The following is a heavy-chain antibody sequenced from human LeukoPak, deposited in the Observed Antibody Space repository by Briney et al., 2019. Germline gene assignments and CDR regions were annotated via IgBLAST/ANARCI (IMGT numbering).Heavy chain of an antibody. D-gene: IGHD3-22*01. CDR1: GFTFSSYA. CDR2: ISGSGGST. V-gene: IGHV3-23*01. J-gene: IGHJ4*02. CDR3: AKGLEGVVFITNFDY. Sequence: PGGSLRLSCAAPGFTFSSYAMSSVRQAPGKGLEWVSAISGSGGSTYYADSVKGRFTISRDNFKYTLYLQMNSLRAEETVVYYFAKGLEGVVFITNFDYWGQGTLVTVSS.